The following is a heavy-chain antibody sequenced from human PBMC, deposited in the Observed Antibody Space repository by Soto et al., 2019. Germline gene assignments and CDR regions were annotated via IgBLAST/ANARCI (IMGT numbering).Heavy chain of an antibody. Sequence: ASVKVSCKASGYTFTGYYMHWVRQAPGQGLEWMGWIKPNSGGTNYAQKFQGWVTMTRDTSISTAYMELSRLRSDDTAVYYCARSIAARTSTLPYYYYYMDVWGKGTTVTVSS. CDR3: ARSIAARTSTLPYYYYYMDV. CDR1: GYTFTGYY. J-gene: IGHJ6*03. D-gene: IGHD6-6*01. V-gene: IGHV1-2*04. CDR2: IKPNSGGT.